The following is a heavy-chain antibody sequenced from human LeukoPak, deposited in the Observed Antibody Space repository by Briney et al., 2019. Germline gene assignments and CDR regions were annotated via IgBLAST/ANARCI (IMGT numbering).Heavy chain of an antibody. Sequence: QPVGSLRLSCAASGFTVSSNYMSWVRQAPGKGLEWVSIIYSGCSTYYADSVKGRFTISRDNSKNTLYLQMNSLRAEDTAMYYCARTPQLAYWGQGTLAIVSS. J-gene: IGHJ4*02. CDR3: ARTPQLAY. D-gene: IGHD3-10*01. V-gene: IGHV3-53*01. CDR1: GFTVSSNY. CDR2: IYSGCST.